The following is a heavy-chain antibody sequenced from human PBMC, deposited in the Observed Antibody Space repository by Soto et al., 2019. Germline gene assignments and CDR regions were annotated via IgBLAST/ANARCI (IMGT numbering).Heavy chain of an antibody. Sequence: EVQLLESGGGLVQPGASLRLSCAASGFIFGNYMMTWVRQAPGKGLEWVSTIRDNGDSTYYADSVKGRFTISRDNSKNTGYLPMDSLGAEATAVYYCPPHVYCIGASCLYAAFDIRGQGAMVTVSS. CDR2: IRDNGDST. V-gene: IGHV3-23*01. J-gene: IGHJ3*02. CDR1: GFIFGNYM. D-gene: IGHD2-15*01. CDR3: PPHVYCIGASCLYAAFDI.